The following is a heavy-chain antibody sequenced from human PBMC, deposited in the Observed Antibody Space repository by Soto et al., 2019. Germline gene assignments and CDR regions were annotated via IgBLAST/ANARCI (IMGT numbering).Heavy chain of an antibody. D-gene: IGHD6-13*01. J-gene: IGHJ4*02. V-gene: IGHV3-48*01. CDR1: GFTFSSYS. Sequence: EVQLVESGGGLVQPGGSLRLSCAASGFTFSSYSMNWVRQAPGKGLEWVSYISSSSSTIYYADSVKGRFTISRDNSKNPLYLEMNSLGAEDKAVYYCAGQARSLGAAAKTFDYWGQGTLVTVSS. CDR2: ISSSSSTI. CDR3: AGQARSLGAAAKTFDY.